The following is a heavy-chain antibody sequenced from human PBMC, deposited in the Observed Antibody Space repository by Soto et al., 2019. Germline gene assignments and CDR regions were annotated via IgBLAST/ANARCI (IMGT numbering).Heavy chain of an antibody. J-gene: IGHJ6*02. CDR2: ISHDGTYK. Sequence: ESGGGVVQPGRSLRLSCAASGFTFSKYGMNWVRQAPGKGLPWVAIISHDGTYKYYADSVKGRFTISRDDSKHTLYLQMSRLRSEDTARYFCAKELPQRYLDWFAIEGTDEGGMDVWGQGTTGTVAS. V-gene: IGHV3-30*18. CDR3: AKELPQRYLDWFAIEGTDEGGMDV. CDR1: GFTFSKYG. D-gene: IGHD3-9*01.